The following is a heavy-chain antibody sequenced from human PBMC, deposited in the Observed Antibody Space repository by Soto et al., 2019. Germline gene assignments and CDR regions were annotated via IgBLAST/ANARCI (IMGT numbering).Heavy chain of an antibody. CDR3: AKVEWELLTPTEFDY. Sequence: GGSLRLSCAASGFTFSSYAMSWVRQAPGKGLEWVSAISGSGGSTYYADSVKGRFTISRNNSKNTLYLQMNSLRAEDTAVYYCAKVEWELLTPTEFDYWGQGTLVTVSS. CDR2: ISGSGGST. V-gene: IGHV3-23*01. J-gene: IGHJ4*02. D-gene: IGHD1-26*01. CDR1: GFTFSSYA.